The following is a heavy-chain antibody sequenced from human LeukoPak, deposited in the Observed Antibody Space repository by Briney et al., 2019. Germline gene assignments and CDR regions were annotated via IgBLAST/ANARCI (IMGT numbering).Heavy chain of an antibody. CDR2: ICTSGST. CDR3: AREVLGSGLNWFDP. V-gene: IGHV4-4*09. Sequence: SETLSLTCTVSGDSISSYYWSWIRQPPGMGLEWIGYICTSGSTNYNPSLKSRVTMSVDTSKNQFSLSLNSVTAADTAVYYCAREVLGSGLNWFDPWGQGTLVTVSS. CDR1: GDSISSYY. D-gene: IGHD7-27*01. J-gene: IGHJ5*02.